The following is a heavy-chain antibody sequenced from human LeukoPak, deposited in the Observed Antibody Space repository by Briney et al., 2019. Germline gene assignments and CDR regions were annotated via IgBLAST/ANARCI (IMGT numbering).Heavy chain of an antibody. V-gene: IGHV5-51*01. D-gene: IGHD2-2*01. J-gene: IGHJ4*02. CDR2: IYPGDSDT. CDR3: ARRKGCSSTSCYAVDY. Sequence: GESLRISCKGSGYSFTNYWISWVRQMPGKGLEWMGIIYPGDSDTRYSPSFQGQVTISADKSISTAYLQWSSLKASDTAMYYCARRKGCSSTSCYAVDYWGQGTLVTVSS. CDR1: GYSFTNYW.